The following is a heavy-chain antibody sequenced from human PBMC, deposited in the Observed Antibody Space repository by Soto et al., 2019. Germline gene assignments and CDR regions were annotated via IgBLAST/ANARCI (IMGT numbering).Heavy chain of an antibody. CDR1: GGSSFSSHT. Sequence: QVQLMQSGAEVKKPGSSVKVSCKASGGSSFSSHTISWVRQAPGQGLEWIGRTIPILDISNYAKEFKGRVTITADTFTSTAYMELSSLRSEDTAVYYCASVTGYNCYLPADYWGQGTLVTVSS. CDR3: ASVTGYNCYLPADY. V-gene: IGHV1-69*02. J-gene: IGHJ4*02. CDR2: TIPILDIS. D-gene: IGHD5-12*01.